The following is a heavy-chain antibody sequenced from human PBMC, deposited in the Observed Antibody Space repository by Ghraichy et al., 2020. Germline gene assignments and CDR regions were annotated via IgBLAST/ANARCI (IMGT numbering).Heavy chain of an antibody. CDR3: ARDPEAGTKGIDY. J-gene: IGHJ4*02. D-gene: IGHD1-1*01. CDR2: IYSGGST. V-gene: IGHV3-66*02. CDR1: GFTVSSNY. Sequence: GGSLRLSCAASGFTVSSNYMSWVRQAPGKGLEWVSVIYSGGSTYYADSVKGRFTISRDNSKNTLYLQMNSLRAEDTAVYYCARDPEAGTKGIDYWGQGTLVTVSS.